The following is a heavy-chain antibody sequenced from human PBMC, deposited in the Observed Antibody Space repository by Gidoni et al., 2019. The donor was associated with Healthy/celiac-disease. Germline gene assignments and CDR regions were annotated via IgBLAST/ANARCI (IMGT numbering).Heavy chain of an antibody. CDR2: ISGSGGST. Sequence: EVQLLESGGGLVQPGGSLRLSCSASGFTFSSYAMSWVRQAPGKGLEWVSAISGSGGSTYYADSVKGRFTISRDNAKNTLYLQMNSLRAEDTAVYYCAKGYSGSYSDSDYWGQGTLVTVSS. D-gene: IGHD1-26*01. J-gene: IGHJ4*02. CDR3: AKGYSGSYSDSDY. CDR1: GFTFSSYA. V-gene: IGHV3-23*01.